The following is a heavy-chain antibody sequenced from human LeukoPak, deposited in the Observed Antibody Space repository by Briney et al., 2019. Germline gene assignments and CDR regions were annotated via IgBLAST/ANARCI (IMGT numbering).Heavy chain of an antibody. Sequence: SETLSLTCTVSGGSVSDGNYYWSWIRQPPGTGLEWIGYIYYSGSTNYNPSLKSRVTIAIDTSKNQFSLKLRSVTAADTAVYYCAREGSFGDSWGQGTLVTVSS. D-gene: IGHD3-10*01. V-gene: IGHV4-61*01. CDR1: GGSVSDGNYY. CDR3: AREGSFGDS. CDR2: IYYSGST. J-gene: IGHJ4*02.